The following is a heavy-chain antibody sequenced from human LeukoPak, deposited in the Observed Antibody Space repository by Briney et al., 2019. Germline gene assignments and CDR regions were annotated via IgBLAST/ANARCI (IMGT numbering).Heavy chain of an antibody. CDR1: GFTFSSYS. D-gene: IGHD3-9*01. V-gene: IGHV3-21*01. CDR3: ARDNDLLRYFDWPLDY. CDR2: ISSSSSYI. J-gene: IGHJ4*01. Sequence: PGGSLRLSCAASGFTFSSYSMNWVRQAPGKGLEWVSSISSSSSYIYYADSVKGRFTISRDNAKNSLYLQMNSLRAEDTAVYYCARDNDLLRYFDWPLDYWGQEPWSSSPQ.